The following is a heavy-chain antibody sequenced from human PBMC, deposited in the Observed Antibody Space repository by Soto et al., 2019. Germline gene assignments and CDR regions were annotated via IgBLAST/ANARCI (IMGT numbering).Heavy chain of an antibody. CDR2: INAGNGNT. Sequence: ASVKVSCKASGYTFTSYTMHWSRQAPGQRLGWMGWINAGNGNTKYSQKFQGRVTITRDTSASTAYMELSSLRSEDTAVYYCARSITIFGVVSHYYGMDVWVQGTTVTVSS. J-gene: IGHJ6*02. CDR3: ARSITIFGVVSHYYGMDV. CDR1: GYTFTSYT. D-gene: IGHD3-3*01. V-gene: IGHV1-3*01.